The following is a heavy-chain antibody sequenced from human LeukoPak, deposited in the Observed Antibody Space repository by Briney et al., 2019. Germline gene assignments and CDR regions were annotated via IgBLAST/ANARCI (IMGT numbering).Heavy chain of an antibody. CDR3: AKVRIRGVITSFDY. D-gene: IGHD3-10*01. Sequence: GGSLRLSCAASGFTFSSYWMHWVRQAPGKGLVWVSRIKNDGSMTNYADSVKGRFTTSRDNAKKSLYLQMNSLRAEDPAVYYCAKVRIRGVITSFDYWGQGTLVTVSS. V-gene: IGHV3-74*01. CDR2: IKNDGSMT. CDR1: GFTFSSYW. J-gene: IGHJ4*02.